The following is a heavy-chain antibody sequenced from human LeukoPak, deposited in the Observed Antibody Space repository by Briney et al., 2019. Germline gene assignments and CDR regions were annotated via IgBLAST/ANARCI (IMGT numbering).Heavy chain of an antibody. CDR1: GFTFSSYA. Sequence: PGGSLRLSCSASGFTFSSYAMHWVRQAPGKGLEYISAISTNGDSTYYADSVKGRFTISRDNPKNTVHLQMSSLRAEDTAVYYCVKDWLGGRRILDYWGQGTLVTVSS. V-gene: IGHV3-64D*09. CDR2: ISTNGDST. CDR3: VKDWLGGRRILDY. J-gene: IGHJ4*02. D-gene: IGHD2-15*01.